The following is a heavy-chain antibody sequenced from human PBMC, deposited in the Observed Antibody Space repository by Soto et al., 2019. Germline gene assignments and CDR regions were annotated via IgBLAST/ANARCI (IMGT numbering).Heavy chain of an antibody. Sequence: QLQLQESGPGLVKPSGTLSLICTVSGGSINSGNYYWGWIRQPPGKGLEWIGSIYYSGSTYYSPSLKSRVTVSVDKSKNHFSLELSSVTAADTAVYYCAKYLGGSYSPIDYWGQGTLVTVSS. CDR3: AKYLGGSYSPIDY. J-gene: IGHJ4*02. CDR1: GGSINSGNYY. CDR2: IYYSGST. D-gene: IGHD1-26*01. V-gene: IGHV4-39*02.